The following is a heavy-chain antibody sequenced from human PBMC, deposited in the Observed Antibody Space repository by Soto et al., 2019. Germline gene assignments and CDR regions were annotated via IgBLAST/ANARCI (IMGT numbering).Heavy chain of an antibody. D-gene: IGHD2-2*01. CDR2: INHSGST. J-gene: IGHJ4*02. V-gene: IGHV4-34*01. Sequence: SETLSLTCAVYGGSFSDYYWTWIRQSPGKGLEWIGEINHSGSTNFNPSLESRLTISVDTSRNQFSLKLASVTAADTAVYYCARVARCGGTRCYGFPSNWGQGALVTVSS. CDR3: ARVARCGGTRCYGFPSN. CDR1: GGSFSDYY.